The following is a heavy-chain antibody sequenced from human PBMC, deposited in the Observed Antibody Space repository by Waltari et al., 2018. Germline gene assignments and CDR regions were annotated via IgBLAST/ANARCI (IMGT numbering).Heavy chain of an antibody. D-gene: IGHD2-21*01. CDR2: INPSGGNT. CDR3: ARDTGALWMDV. Sequence: QVQLVQSGAEVKKPGASVKISCKTYEYNFTSSYIHWVRQAPGQGLEWMGIINPSGGNTIYAQKFQGRVTMTRDTSTSTVYMELSSLRSEDTAVYYCARDTGALWMDVWGQGTTVTVSS. CDR1: EYNFTSSY. J-gene: IGHJ6*02. V-gene: IGHV1-46*01.